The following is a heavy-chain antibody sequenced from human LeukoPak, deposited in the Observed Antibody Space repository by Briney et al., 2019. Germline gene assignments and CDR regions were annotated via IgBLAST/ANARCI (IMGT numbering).Heavy chain of an antibody. CDR2: ISAYNGNT. J-gene: IGHJ6*03. CDR3: ARDANDSHYYYYMDV. V-gene: IGHV1-18*01. CDR1: GYTFTSYG. Sequence: GASVKVSRKASGYTFTSYGISWVRQAPGQGLEWMGWISAYNGNTNYAQKLQGRVTMTTDTSTSTAYMELRSLRSDDTAVYYCARDANDSHYYYYMDVWGKGTTVTVSS. D-gene: IGHD1-1*01.